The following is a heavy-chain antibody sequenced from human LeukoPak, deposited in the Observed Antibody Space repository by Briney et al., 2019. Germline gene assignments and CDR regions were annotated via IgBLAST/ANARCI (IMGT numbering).Heavy chain of an antibody. D-gene: IGHD1-14*01. CDR2: INHSGST. J-gene: IGHJ4*02. Sequence: SETLSLTCAVYGGSFSGYYWSWIRQPPGKGLEWIGEINHSGSTNYNPSLKSRVTISVDTSKNQFSLKLSSVTAADTAVYYCARGPRYTRPVDCWGQGTLVTVSS. V-gene: IGHV4-34*01. CDR1: GGSFSGYY. CDR3: ARGPRYTRPVDC.